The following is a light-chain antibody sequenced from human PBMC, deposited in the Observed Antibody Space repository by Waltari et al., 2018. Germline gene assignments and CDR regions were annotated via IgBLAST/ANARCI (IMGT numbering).Light chain of an antibody. V-gene: IGLV2-14*01. CDR3: RSHLTNNIVL. Sequence: QSGLTQPASVSASPGESITISCTGTSGVIGGSDFVSWYQHHPGRAPKVLIFDVNHRPPGVSDRFAGSKSGNTASLTISELQPEDDADYYCRSHLTNNIVLFGGGTKVTVL. J-gene: IGLJ2*01. CDR1: SGVIGGSDF. CDR2: DVN.